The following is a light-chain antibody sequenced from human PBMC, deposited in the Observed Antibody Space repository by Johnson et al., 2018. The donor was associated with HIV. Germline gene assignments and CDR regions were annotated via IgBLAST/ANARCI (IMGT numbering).Light chain of an antibody. J-gene: IGLJ1*01. V-gene: IGLV1-51*01. Sequence: QSVLTQSPSVSAAPGQKVTISCSGTTSNIGNNYVSWYQQLLGTAPKLLIYDNNKRPSGIPDRFSGSKSGTSATLGVTGLQTGDEADYYCGTWDSSLSAYVFVTGTKVTVL. CDR1: TSNIGNNY. CDR2: DNN. CDR3: GTWDSSLSAYV.